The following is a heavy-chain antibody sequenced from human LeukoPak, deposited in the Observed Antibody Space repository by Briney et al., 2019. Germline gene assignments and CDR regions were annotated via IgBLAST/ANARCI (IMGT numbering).Heavy chain of an antibody. J-gene: IGHJ6*02. D-gene: IGHD3-16*02. Sequence: TSETLSLTCTVSGGSISSYYWSWIRQPPGKGLEWIGYIYYSGSTNYNPSLKSRVTISVDTSKNQFSLKLSSVTAADTAVYYCARVSAYYYYGMDVWGQGTTVTVSS. CDR1: GGSISSYY. CDR3: ARVSAYYYYGMDV. V-gene: IGHV4-59*01. CDR2: IYYSGST.